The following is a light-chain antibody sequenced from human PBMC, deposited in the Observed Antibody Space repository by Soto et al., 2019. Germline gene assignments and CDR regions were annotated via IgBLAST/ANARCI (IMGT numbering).Light chain of an antibody. CDR3: QVWDSSIVL. CDR2: RDT. J-gene: IGLJ2*01. CDR1: HIGSKK. V-gene: IGLV3-9*01. Sequence: SYELTQPLSVSVALGQTARITCGASHIGSKKVHWYQQKPGQAPVLVIYRDTNRPSGIPERFSGSNSGNTATLTISRAQAGDDGDYYCQVWDSSIVLFGGGTKLTVL.